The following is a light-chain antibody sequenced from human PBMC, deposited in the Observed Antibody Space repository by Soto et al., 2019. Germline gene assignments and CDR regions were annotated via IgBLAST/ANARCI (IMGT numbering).Light chain of an antibody. CDR3: MQGLQNPRT. CDR1: QSLLHSDGYDY. J-gene: IGKJ2*01. CDR2: LNS. V-gene: IGKV2-28*01. Sequence: DLVMTQSPLSLPVTPGEPASISCRSSQSLLHSDGYDYLDWYLQKPGQSPQLLIYLNSYRASGVPDRFSGSGSGTDFTLKISRVEAEDVGVYYCMQGLQNPRTFGQGTKLEIK.